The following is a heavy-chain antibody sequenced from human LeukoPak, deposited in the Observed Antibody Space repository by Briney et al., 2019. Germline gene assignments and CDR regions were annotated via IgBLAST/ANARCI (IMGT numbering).Heavy chain of an antibody. J-gene: IGHJ4*02. CDR2: IYDSGST. V-gene: IGHV4-59*01. D-gene: IGHD3-3*01. CDR1: DGSISSYY. CDR3: AREFSWSGFFDY. Sequence: SETLSLTCTVSDGSISSYYWSWIRQPPGKGLEWIGHIYDSGSTNYNPSLKSRVTISVDTSKNQFSLKLSSVTAADTAVYYCAREFSWSGFFDYWGQGTLVTVSP.